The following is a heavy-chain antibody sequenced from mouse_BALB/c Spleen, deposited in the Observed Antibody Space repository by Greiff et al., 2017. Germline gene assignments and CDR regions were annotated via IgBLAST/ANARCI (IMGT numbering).Heavy chain of an antibody. V-gene: IGHV5-6*01. Sequence: EVQLVESGGDLVKPGGSLKLSCAASGFTFSSYGMSWVRQTPDKRLEWVATISSGGSYTYYPDSVKGRFTISRDNAKNTLYLQMSSLKSEDTAMYYCARPLSHYYAMDYWGQGTSVTVSS. CDR1: GFTFSSYG. J-gene: IGHJ4*01. D-gene: IGHD6-5*01. CDR3: ARPLSHYYAMDY. CDR2: ISSGGSYT.